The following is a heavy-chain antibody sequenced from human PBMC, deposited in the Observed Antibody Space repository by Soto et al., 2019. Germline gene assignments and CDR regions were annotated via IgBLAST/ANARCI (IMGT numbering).Heavy chain of an antibody. CDR3: ARPAYCSNTGCHKRAGIDAFDI. V-gene: IGHV5-51*01. J-gene: IGHJ3*02. D-gene: IGHD2-2*01. Sequence: GESLKISCKGSGYSFTDFWIGWVRQMPGKGLEWMGVIYPDDSETRYGPAFQGQVTFSADKSITTAYLHWSSLKASDTAIYYCARPAYCSNTGCHKRAGIDAFDIWGQGTLVTVSS. CDR1: GYSFTDFW. CDR2: IYPDDSET.